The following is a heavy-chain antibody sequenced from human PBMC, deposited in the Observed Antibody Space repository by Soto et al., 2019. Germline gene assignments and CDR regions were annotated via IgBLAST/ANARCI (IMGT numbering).Heavy chain of an antibody. V-gene: IGHV3-48*01. D-gene: IGHD6-6*01. J-gene: IGHJ2*01. Sequence: GGSLRLSCAASGFTFSSYSMNWVRQAPGKGLEWVSYISSSSSTIYYADSVKGRFTISRDNAKNSLYLQMNSLRAEDTAVYYCARDVGQLANHWYFDLWGRGTLVTVSS. CDR1: GFTFSSYS. CDR2: ISSSSSTI. CDR3: ARDVGQLANHWYFDL.